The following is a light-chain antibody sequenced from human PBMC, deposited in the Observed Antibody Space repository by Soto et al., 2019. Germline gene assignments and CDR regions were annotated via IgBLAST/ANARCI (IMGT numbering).Light chain of an antibody. CDR2: DAS. V-gene: IGKV1-5*01. CDR3: QQYNNYEWT. Sequence: DIQMTQSPSTLSASVGDRVTITCRASQSISSWVAWYQQKPGKAPKLLIYDASSVQSGVPSRFSGSGSGTEFTLTISSLQPDDFATYYCQQYNNYEWTFGQGTKVDI. CDR1: QSISSW. J-gene: IGKJ1*01.